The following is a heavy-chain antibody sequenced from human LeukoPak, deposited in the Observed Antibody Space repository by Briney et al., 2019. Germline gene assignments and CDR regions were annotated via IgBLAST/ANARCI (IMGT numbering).Heavy chain of an antibody. J-gene: IGHJ4*02. V-gene: IGHV4-30-4*01. D-gene: IGHD2-2*01. CDR1: GGSIISGDYH. Sequence: SETLSLTCTVSGGSIISGDYHWSWIRQPPGKGLEWIGYIDYSGSTYFNPSLKSRVTISVDTSKNQFSLKLNSVTAADTAIYYCARGPSVPAALPFDYWGQGTLVTVSS. CDR2: IDYSGST. CDR3: ARGPSVPAALPFDY.